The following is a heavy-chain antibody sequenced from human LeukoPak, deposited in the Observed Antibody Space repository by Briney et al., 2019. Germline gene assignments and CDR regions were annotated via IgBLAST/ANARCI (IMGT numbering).Heavy chain of an antibody. V-gene: IGHV1-2*06. CDR1: GYSFTDNY. D-gene: IGHD2-15*01. J-gene: IGHJ4*02. CDR2: INPNTGVT. Sequence: APVKVSCKASGYSFTDNYIHWVRQAPGQGLEWMGRINPNTGVTNYAENFQGRVTMTRDTSISTAYMELSRLRSDDTAMFYCARDLWYWGQGTLVTVSS. CDR3: ARDLWY.